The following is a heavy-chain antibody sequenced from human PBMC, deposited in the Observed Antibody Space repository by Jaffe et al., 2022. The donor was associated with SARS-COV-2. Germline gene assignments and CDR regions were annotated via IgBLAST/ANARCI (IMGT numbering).Heavy chain of an antibody. V-gene: IGHV4-39*01. D-gene: IGHD5-18*01. CDR1: GGSISSSSYY. J-gene: IGHJ4*02. Sequence: QLQLQESGPGLVKPSETLSLTCTVSGGSISSSSYYWGWIRQPPGKGLEWIGSIYYSGSTYYNPSLKSRVTISVDTSKNQFSLKLSSVTAADTAVYYCVKSGWDTAMVTLDYWGQGTLVTVSS. CDR3: VKSGWDTAMVTLDY. CDR2: IYYSGST.